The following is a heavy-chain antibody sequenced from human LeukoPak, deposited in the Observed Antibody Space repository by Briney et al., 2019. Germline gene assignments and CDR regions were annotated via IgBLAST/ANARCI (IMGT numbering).Heavy chain of an antibody. Sequence: GGSLRLSCEASGFTFNTAWMSWVRQAPGKGLEWVGRIKSRTDGGTADYAAPVKGRFTISRDDSKNTLYLYMNSLKTEDTAVYYCTTYDTSGYYSDYWGQGTLVTVSS. CDR3: TTYDTSGYYSDY. V-gene: IGHV3-15*01. D-gene: IGHD3-22*01. J-gene: IGHJ4*02. CDR1: GFTFNTAW. CDR2: IKSRTDGGTA.